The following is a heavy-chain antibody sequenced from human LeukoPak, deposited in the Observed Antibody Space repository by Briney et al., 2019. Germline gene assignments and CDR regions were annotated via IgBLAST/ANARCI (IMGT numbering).Heavy chain of an antibody. Sequence: PSETLSLTCTVSGGSISSSSYYWGWIRQPPGKGLEWIGSIYYSGSTYYNPSLKSRVTISVDPSKNQFSLKLSSVTAADTAVYYCASRYMVRGVIWASRPYYFDYWGQGTLVTASS. CDR2: IYYSGST. J-gene: IGHJ4*02. V-gene: IGHV4-39*01. D-gene: IGHD3-10*01. CDR1: GGSISSSSYY. CDR3: ASRYMVRGVIWASRPYYFDY.